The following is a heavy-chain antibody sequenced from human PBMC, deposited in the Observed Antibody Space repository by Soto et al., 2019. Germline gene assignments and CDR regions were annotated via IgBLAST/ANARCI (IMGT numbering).Heavy chain of an antibody. CDR2: IIPIFGTA. D-gene: IGHD2-15*01. CDR1: GGTFSSYA. CDR3: ARLYCSGGSCYLGAFDI. J-gene: IGHJ3*02. V-gene: IGHV1-69*13. Sequence: SVKVSCKASGGTFSSYAISWVRQAPGQGLEWMGGIIPIFGTANYAQKFQGRVTITADESTSTAYMGLSSLRSEDTAVYYCARLYCSGGSCYLGAFDIWGQGTMVTVSS.